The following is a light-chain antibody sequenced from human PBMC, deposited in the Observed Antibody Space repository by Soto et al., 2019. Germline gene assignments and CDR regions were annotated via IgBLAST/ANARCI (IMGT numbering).Light chain of an antibody. CDR1: QSVSSSS. V-gene: IGKV3-20*01. CDR2: GAS. CDR3: QQYGGSPRT. J-gene: IGKJ1*01. Sequence: EIVLTQSPGTLSLSPGERATLSCRASQSVSSSSLAWYQQKPGQAPRLLIYGASNRATGIPDRFSGSGSGTDFTLTISRLEPEGLAVYYCQQYGGSPRTFGQGTKVEI.